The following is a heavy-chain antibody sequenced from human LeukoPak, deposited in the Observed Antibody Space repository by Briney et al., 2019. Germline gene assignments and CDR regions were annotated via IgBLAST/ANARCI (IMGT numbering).Heavy chain of an antibody. CDR1: GFIFSSYAMHYA. D-gene: IGHD1-26*01. CDR3: AIGVGGIFYY. J-gene: IGHJ4*02. V-gene: IGHV3-64*01. Sequence: GGSLRLSCAASGFIFSSYAMHYAMHWVRQAPGKGLEYVSAINSNVGNTYYANSVNGRFTISRDNSKNVLYLQMGSLRAEDMAVYYCAIGVGGIFYYWGQGTLVTVSS. CDR2: INSNVGNT.